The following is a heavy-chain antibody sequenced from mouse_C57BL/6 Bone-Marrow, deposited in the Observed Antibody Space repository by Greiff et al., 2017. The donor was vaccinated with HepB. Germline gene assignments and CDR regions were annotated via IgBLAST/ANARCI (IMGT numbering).Heavy chain of an antibody. J-gene: IGHJ3*01. V-gene: IGHV5-4*01. Sequence: EVQLVESGGGLVKPGGSLKLSCAASGFTFSSYAMSWVRQTPEKRLEWVATISDGGSYTYYPDNVKGRFTISRDNAKNNLYLQMSHLKSEDTAMYYCARAITTVVALFAYWGQGTLVTVSA. D-gene: IGHD1-1*01. CDR2: ISDGGSYT. CDR1: GFTFSSYA. CDR3: ARAITTVVALFAY.